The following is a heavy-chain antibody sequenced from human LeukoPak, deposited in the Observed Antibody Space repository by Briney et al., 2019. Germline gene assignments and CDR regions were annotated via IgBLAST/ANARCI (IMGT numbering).Heavy chain of an antibody. CDR2: IYYSGST. Sequence: SETLSLTCTVSGGSISSGDYYWSWIRQPPGKGLEWIGYIYYSGSTYYNPSLKSRVTISVDTSKNQFSLKLSSVTAADTAVYYCARGTYYYDSSGYHWGQGTLVTVSS. J-gene: IGHJ5*02. CDR1: GGSISSGDYY. V-gene: IGHV4-30-4*02. D-gene: IGHD3-22*01. CDR3: ARGTYYYDSSGYH.